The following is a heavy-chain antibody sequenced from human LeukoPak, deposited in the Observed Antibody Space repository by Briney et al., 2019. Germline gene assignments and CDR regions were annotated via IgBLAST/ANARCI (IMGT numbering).Heavy chain of an antibody. J-gene: IGHJ4*02. CDR2: IYSGDSDT. D-gene: IGHD2-15*01. Sequence: GESLKISCQGSGYSFNNFWIGWVRQMPGKSLEWMGIIYSGDSDTRYSPSFQGQVTISVDRSVSTVYLQWSSLKASDTAKYYCARREASANFDYWGQGTLVTVSS. CDR1: GYSFNNFW. CDR3: ARREASANFDY. V-gene: IGHV5-51*01.